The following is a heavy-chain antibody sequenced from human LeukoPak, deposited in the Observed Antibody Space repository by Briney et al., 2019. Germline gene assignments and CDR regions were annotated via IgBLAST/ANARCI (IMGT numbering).Heavy chain of an antibody. J-gene: IGHJ4*02. D-gene: IGHD2-15*01. CDR1: GFTFTDYW. CDR2: IKQDGSEK. Sequence: GGSLRLSCAASGFTFTDYWMDWVRQAPGRGLEWVANIKQDGSEKYYADSVKGRFTISRDNAENSLYLQMDSLRVEDTAVYYCSTALVNWGQGTLVTVSS. CDR3: STALVN. V-gene: IGHV3-7*01.